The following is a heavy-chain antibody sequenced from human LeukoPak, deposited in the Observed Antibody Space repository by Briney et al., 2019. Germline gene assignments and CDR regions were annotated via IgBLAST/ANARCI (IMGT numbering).Heavy chain of an antibody. CDR2: ISGSGGST. CDR3: AKVFCCGGYSSVLYYFDY. Sequence: GGSLRLSCAASGFTFSSYAMSWVRQAPGKGLEWVSAISGSGGSTYYADSVKGRFTISRDNSKNTLYPQMNSLRAEDTAVYYCAKVFCCGGYSSVLYYFDYWGQGTLVTVSS. J-gene: IGHJ4*02. V-gene: IGHV3-23*01. CDR1: GFTFSSYA. D-gene: IGHD6-19*01.